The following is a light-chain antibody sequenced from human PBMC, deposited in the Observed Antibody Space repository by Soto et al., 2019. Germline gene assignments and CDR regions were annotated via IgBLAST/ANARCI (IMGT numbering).Light chain of an antibody. CDR3: QSYDSSLTTFV. Sequence: QSVLTQLPSVSGAPGQRVAISCTGSSSNIGAEYDVHWYQQLPGTAPKRLIYGDNNRPSGVPDRFSGSKSGTSASLAITGLQPEDEADYYCQSYDSSLTTFVFGTGTKLTVL. CDR1: SSNIGAEYD. CDR2: GDN. J-gene: IGLJ1*01. V-gene: IGLV1-40*01.